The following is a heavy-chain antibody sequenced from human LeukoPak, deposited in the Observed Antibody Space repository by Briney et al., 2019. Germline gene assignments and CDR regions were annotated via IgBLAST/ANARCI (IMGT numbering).Heavy chain of an antibody. V-gene: IGHV3-23*01. Sequence: GGSLRLSCAASGFTFSSYAMSWVRQAPGKGLEWVSAISGSGGSTYYADSVKGRFTISRDKSKNTLYLQMNSLRAEDTAVYYCAKTVLRYCDYFDYWGQGTLVTVSS. D-gene: IGHD3-9*01. J-gene: IGHJ4*02. CDR1: GFTFSSYA. CDR2: ISGSGGST. CDR3: AKTVLRYCDYFDY.